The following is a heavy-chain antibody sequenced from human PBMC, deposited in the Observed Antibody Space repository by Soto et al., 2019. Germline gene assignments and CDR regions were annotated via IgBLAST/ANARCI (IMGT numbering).Heavy chain of an antibody. J-gene: IGHJ4*02. CDR2: ISYDGSNK. V-gene: IGHV3-30*03. CDR1: GFTFSSYG. CDR3: ACSSGWYPGTLHY. Sequence: QVQLVESGGGVVQPGRSLRLSCAASGFTFSSYGMHWVRQAPGKGLEWVAVISYDGSNKYYADSVKGRFTISRDNSKNTLYLQMNSLRAEDTAVYYCACSSGWYPGTLHYWGQGTLVTVSS. D-gene: IGHD6-19*01.